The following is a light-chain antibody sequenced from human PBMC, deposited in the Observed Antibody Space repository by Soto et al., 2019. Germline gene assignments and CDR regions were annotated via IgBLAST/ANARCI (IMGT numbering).Light chain of an antibody. CDR2: SNN. J-gene: IGLJ1*01. CDR1: GSNIGGNT. Sequence: VLTQPPSASGTPGQRVTISCSGSGSNIGGNTVNWYQQLPGTAPKLLIHSNNQRPSGVPDRFSGSKSGTSASLAISGLQSEDEADYYCAAWDDSLNGYVFGTGTKVTVL. V-gene: IGLV1-44*01. CDR3: AAWDDSLNGYV.